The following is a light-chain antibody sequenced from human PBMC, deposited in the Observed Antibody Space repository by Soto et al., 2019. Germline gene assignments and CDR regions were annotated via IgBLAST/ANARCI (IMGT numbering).Light chain of an antibody. V-gene: IGLV1-51*01. CDR3: GAWDTSLTTVL. CDR1: RSNIGHNY. CDR2: DNH. J-gene: IGLJ2*01. Sequence: QSVLTQPPSVSAAPGQTVTISCSGSRSNIGHNYVSWYQHRPGTAPKLLIYDNHKRPSGIPDRFSGSQSGTSATLGITGLQTGDEADYYCGAWDTSLTTVLFGGGTKLTVL.